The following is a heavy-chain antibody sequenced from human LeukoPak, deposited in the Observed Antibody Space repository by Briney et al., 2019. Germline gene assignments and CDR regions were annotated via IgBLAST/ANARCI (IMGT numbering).Heavy chain of an antibody. D-gene: IGHD3-22*01. CDR3: ARDRDITMIVAPLDY. V-gene: IGHV1-18*01. CDR2: ISAYNGNT. CDR1: GYTFTSYG. Sequence: ASVKVSCKASGYTFTSYGISWVRQAPGQGLEWMGWISAYNGNTNYAQKLQGRVTMTTDTSTSTAYMELRSLRSGDTAVYYCARDRDITMIVAPLDYWGQGTLVTVSS. J-gene: IGHJ4*02.